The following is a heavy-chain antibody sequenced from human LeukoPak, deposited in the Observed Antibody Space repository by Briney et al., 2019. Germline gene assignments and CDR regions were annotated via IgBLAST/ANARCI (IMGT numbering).Heavy chain of an antibody. CDR1: GVSFGTYA. Sequence: PGGSLRLSCAAPGVSFGTYAMTWGRQAPRKGLEWVSSISGGGGRPYYTDSVKGPFTISRDNTTNTLYLQMNSLRDEDTAVYYCAKDLGYDSSGYSISFDYWGQRTLVTVSS. CDR2: ISGGGGRP. CDR3: AKDLGYDSSGYSISFDY. J-gene: IGHJ4*02. D-gene: IGHD3-22*01. V-gene: IGHV3-23*01.